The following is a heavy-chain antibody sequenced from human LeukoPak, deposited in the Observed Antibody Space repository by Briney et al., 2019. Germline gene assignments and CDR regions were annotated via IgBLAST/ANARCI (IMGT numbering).Heavy chain of an antibody. D-gene: IGHD6-19*01. CDR1: GGSISSVDYY. CDR2: IYLMGRT. J-gene: IGHJ4*02. CDR3: ARGGYSSGWYVGY. Sequence: SETLSLTCSVSGGSISSVDYYWAWIRQPPGKGLEWIGTIYLMGRTYYNPSLKSRLTISVDTSKNQFSLKLTSVTAADTAVYYCARGGYSSGWYVGYWGQGTLVTVSS. V-gene: IGHV4-39*01.